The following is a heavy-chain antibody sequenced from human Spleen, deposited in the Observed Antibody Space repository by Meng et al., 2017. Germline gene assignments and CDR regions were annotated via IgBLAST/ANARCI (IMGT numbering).Heavy chain of an antibody. CDR1: GGSFSDYY. J-gene: IGHJ5*02. CDR3: ARGVCSSSCYFHNWFDP. Sequence: QVPIQQWGEGLLKPSETLSLTCVVSGGSFSDYYWSWIRQPPGKGLEWIGEINHSGSTNYNPSLESRATISVDTSQNNLSLKLSSVTAADTAVYYCARGVCSSSCYFHNWFDPWGQGTLVTVSS. D-gene: IGHD6-13*01. V-gene: IGHV4-34*01. CDR2: INHSGST.